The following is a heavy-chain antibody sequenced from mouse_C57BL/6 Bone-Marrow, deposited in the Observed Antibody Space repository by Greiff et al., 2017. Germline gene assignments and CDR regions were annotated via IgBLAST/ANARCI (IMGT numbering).Heavy chain of an antibody. J-gene: IGHJ2*01. CDR3: TTYYGSSGGYFDY. CDR2: IDPENGDT. D-gene: IGHD1-1*01. CDR1: GFNIKDDY. V-gene: IGHV14-4*01. Sequence: EVQLVESGAELVRPGASVKLSCTASGFNIKDDYMHWVKQRPEQGLEWIGWIDPENGDTEYASKFQGKATITADTSSNTAYLQLSSLTSEDTAVYYCTTYYGSSGGYFDYWGQGTTLTVSS.